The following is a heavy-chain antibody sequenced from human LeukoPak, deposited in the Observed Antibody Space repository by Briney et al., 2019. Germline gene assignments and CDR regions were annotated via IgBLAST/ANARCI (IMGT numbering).Heavy chain of an antibody. V-gene: IGHV3-23*01. J-gene: IGHJ6*03. CDR3: AKVGDYYGSASMDV. D-gene: IGHD3-10*01. CDR1: GFTFSSYG. CDR2: ISGSGGST. Sequence: GGSLRLSCAASGFTFSSYGMSWVRQAPGKGLEWVSAISGSGGSTYYADSVKGRFTTSRDNSKNTLYLQMNSLRAEDTAVYYCAKVGDYYGSASMDVWGKGTTVTISS.